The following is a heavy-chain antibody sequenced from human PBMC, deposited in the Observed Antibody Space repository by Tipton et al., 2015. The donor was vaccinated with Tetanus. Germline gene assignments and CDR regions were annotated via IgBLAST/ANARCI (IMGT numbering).Heavy chain of an antibody. D-gene: IGHD1-1*01. CDR2: INHRGGI. CDR1: GESFSGFY. Sequence: KPSETLSLTCAVSGESFSGFYWHWIRQSPGKGLEWIGEINHRGGIAYNPSLKSRATISVDTSKNQFSLKLTSVTAADTAVYYCARANNEFPKKGHFEFWGQGKLVIVSS. CDR3: ARANNEFPKKGHFEF. V-gene: IGHV4-34*01. J-gene: IGHJ4*02.